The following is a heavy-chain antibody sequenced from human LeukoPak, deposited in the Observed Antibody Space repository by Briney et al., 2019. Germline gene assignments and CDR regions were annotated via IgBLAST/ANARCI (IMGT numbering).Heavy chain of an antibody. V-gene: IGHV6-1*01. CDR3: TRGRGYESRAYYYFDS. Sequence: SQTLSLTCAISGDSVSRNWIRQSPSRGLEWLGRTYYRSKWYNEYAVSVKSRITINPDSSNNQFSLQLDSVTPEDTAVYYCTRGRGYESRAYYYFDSWGQGTLVTVSS. D-gene: IGHD3-22*01. CDR1: GDSVS. CDR2: TYYRSKWYN. J-gene: IGHJ4*02.